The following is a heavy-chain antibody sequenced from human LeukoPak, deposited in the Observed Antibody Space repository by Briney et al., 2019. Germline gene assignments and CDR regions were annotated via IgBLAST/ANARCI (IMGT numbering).Heavy chain of an antibody. CDR3: ASVYCRSTSCWFDY. Sequence: PSETLSLTCTVSGGSISGYYWNWIRQPAGKELEWIGRIYPSGSTNYNPSLRSRVTMSVDTSKNQFSLKLNSVTAADTAVYYCASVYCRSTSCWFDYWGQGTLVTVSS. CDR2: IYPSGST. V-gene: IGHV4-4*07. CDR1: GGSISGYY. D-gene: IGHD2-2*01. J-gene: IGHJ4*02.